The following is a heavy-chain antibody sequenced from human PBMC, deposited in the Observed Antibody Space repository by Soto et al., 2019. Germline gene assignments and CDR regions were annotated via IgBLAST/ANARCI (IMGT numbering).Heavy chain of an antibody. D-gene: IGHD6-6*01. Sequence: GASVKVSCKASGFTFTSSAVQWVRQARGHRLEWIGWIVVGSGNTNYAQKFQERVTITRDMSTSTAYMELSSLRSEDTAVYYCAAAIAARSGMDVWGQGTTVPVS. CDR2: IVVGSGNT. V-gene: IGHV1-58*01. CDR3: AAAIAARSGMDV. J-gene: IGHJ6*02. CDR1: GFTFTSSA.